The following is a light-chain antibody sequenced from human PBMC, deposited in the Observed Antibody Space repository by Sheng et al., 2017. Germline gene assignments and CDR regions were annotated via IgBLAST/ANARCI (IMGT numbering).Light chain of an antibody. Sequence: QSVLTQPPSASGTPGQRVTISCSGSSSNIGSNYVYWYQQLPGTAPKLLIYRNNQRPSGVPDRFSGSKSGTSASLAISGLRSEDEADYYCAAWDGQPWEVFGGGTKLTVL. J-gene: IGLJ3*02. CDR1: SSNIGSNY. CDR2: RNN. V-gene: IGLV1-47*01. CDR3: AAWDGQPWEV.